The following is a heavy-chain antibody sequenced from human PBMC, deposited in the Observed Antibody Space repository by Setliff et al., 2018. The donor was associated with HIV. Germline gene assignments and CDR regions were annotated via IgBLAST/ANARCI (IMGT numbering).Heavy chain of an antibody. D-gene: IGHD6-6*01. J-gene: IGHJ4*02. CDR1: GDSIGSNTFY. V-gene: IGHV4-39*01. CDR2: INHSGNT. Sequence: SETLSLTCSVYGDSIGSNTFYWGWLRQPPGKEPGWSGSINHSGNTYYYPSLKSRVTMSVDTSKNPFYLRLSSVTATDTAVYYCSRHRASSSGFPLDFWGQGILVTVSS. CDR3: SRHRASSSGFPLDF.